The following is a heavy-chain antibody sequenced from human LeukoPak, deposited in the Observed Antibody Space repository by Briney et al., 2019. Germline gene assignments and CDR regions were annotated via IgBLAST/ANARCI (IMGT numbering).Heavy chain of an antibody. CDR3: ARAVIAVAGAAWFDP. Sequence: SETLSLTCAVSGGSISSGGYSWSWIRQPPGKGLEWIGYIYHSGSTYYNPSLKSRVTISVDRSKNQFSLKLSSVTAADTAVYYCARAVIAVAGAAWFDPWGQGTLVTVSS. CDR2: IYHSGST. CDR1: GGSISSGGYS. J-gene: IGHJ5*02. D-gene: IGHD6-19*01. V-gene: IGHV4-30-2*01.